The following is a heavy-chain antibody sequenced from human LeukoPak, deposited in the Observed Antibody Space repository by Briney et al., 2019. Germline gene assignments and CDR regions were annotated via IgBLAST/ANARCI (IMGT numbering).Heavy chain of an antibody. V-gene: IGHV4-61*02. CDR2: IYTSGST. CDR3: ARDAKYYYGSRTYFFFEY. J-gene: IGHJ4*02. Sequence: SETLSLTCTVSGGSISSGSYYWSWIRQPAGKGLEWIGRIYTSGSTNYNPSLKSRVTISFDTSKNQFSLKLSSVTAADTAIYYCARDAKYYYGSRTYFFFEYWGQGTLLTVSS. D-gene: IGHD3-10*01. CDR1: GGSISSGSYY.